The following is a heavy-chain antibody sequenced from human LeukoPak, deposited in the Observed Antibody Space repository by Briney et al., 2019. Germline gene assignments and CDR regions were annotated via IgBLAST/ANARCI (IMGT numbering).Heavy chain of an antibody. V-gene: IGHV3-30*18. Sequence: PGRSLRLSCAASGFTFSSYGMRWVRQAPGKGPEWVAVISYGGINKYYADSVKGRFTISRDNSNNTLYLQMNSLRAEDTAVYYCAKDGQWLVPEAEYFQHWGQGALVTVSS. CDR1: GFTFSSYG. D-gene: IGHD6-19*01. CDR3: AKDGQWLVPEAEYFQH. J-gene: IGHJ1*01. CDR2: ISYGGINK.